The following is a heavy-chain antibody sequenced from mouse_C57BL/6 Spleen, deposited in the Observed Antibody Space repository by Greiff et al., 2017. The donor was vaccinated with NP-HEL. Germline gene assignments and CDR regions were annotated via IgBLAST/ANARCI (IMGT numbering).Heavy chain of an antibody. CDR1: GYSITSGYY. CDR2: ISYDGSN. Sequence: EVQVVESGPGLVKPSQSLSLTCSVTGYSITSGYYWNWIRQFPGNKLEWMGYISYDGSNNYNPSLKNRISITRDTSKNQFFLKLNSVTTEDTATYYCARDGNYGGDAMDYWGQGTSVTVSS. CDR3: ARDGNYGGDAMDY. V-gene: IGHV3-6*01. D-gene: IGHD2-1*01. J-gene: IGHJ4*01.